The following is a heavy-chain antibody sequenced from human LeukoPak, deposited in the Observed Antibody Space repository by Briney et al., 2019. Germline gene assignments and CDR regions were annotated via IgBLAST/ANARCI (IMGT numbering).Heavy chain of an antibody. J-gene: IGHJ4*03. CDR1: GGSHIGDI. V-gene: IGHV4-59*01. Sequence: SETLSHTPTDSGGSHIGDIWNCIRQPPGKGLEWIGYIYYTGTTDYSPSLKSRVTISLDMSMNQFSLKLRSVTAADTAVYYCASTYDFDYWGQGTMVTVSS. CDR2: IYYTGTT. D-gene: IGHD2-8*01. CDR3: ASTYDFDY.